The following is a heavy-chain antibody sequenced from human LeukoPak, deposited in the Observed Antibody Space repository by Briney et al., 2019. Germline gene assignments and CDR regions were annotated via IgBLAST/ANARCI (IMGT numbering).Heavy chain of an antibody. D-gene: IGHD2-21*02. J-gene: IGHJ4*02. V-gene: IGHV3-33*01. CDR3: ARDLLGDGGGDCCNFDY. CDR2: IWYDGSNK. Sequence: PGGSLRLSCAASGFTLSSYGMHWVRQAPGKGLEWVAVIWYDGSNKYYADSVKGRFTISRDNSKNTLYLQMNSLRAEDTAVYYCARDLLGDGGGDCCNFDYWGQGTLVTVSS. CDR1: GFTLSSYG.